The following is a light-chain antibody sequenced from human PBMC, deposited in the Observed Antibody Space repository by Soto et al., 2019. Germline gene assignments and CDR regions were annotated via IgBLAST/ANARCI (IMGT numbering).Light chain of an antibody. Sequence: EIVLTQSPATLSLSPGEGATLSCRASQSVSSYLAWYQQKPGQAPRLLIYDASTRATGIPARFSGSGSGTDFTLTISSREPEDFAVYYCQQRGNWPPYTFGQGTKVEIK. CDR1: QSVSSY. CDR3: QQRGNWPPYT. J-gene: IGKJ2*01. V-gene: IGKV3-11*01. CDR2: DAS.